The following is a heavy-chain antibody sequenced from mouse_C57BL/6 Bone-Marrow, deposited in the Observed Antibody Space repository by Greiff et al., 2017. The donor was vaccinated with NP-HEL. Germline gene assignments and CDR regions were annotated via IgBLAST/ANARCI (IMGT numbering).Heavy chain of an antibody. CDR3: ARRLLLYFDY. CDR1: GFTFTDYG. J-gene: IGHJ2*01. V-gene: IGHV5-17*01. Sequence: EVMLVESGGGLVKPGGSLKLSCAASGFTFTDYGMHWVRQAPEKGLEWVAYISSGSSTIYYADTVKGRFTISRDNAKITLFLQMTNLTSEDTAMYYCARRLLLYFDYWGQGTTLTVSS. CDR2: ISSGSSTI. D-gene: IGHD2-3*01.